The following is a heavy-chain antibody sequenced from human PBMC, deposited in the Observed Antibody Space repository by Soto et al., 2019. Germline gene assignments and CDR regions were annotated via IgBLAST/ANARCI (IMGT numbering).Heavy chain of an antibody. CDR3: AKDGGVTAIVY. J-gene: IGHJ4*02. D-gene: IGHD2-21*02. CDR1: GFTFSSYG. CDR2: ISYDGSNK. Sequence: PGGSLRLSCAASGFTFSSYGMHWVRQAPGKGLEWVAVISYDGSNKYYADSVKGRFTISRDNSKNTLYLQMNSLRAEDTAVYYCAKDGGVTAIVYWGQGTLVTVSS. V-gene: IGHV3-30*18.